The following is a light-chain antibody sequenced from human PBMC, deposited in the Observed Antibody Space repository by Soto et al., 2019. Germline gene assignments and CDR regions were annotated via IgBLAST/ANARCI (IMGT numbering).Light chain of an antibody. CDR3: QQGSDWPRT. CDR2: DAS. Sequence: DIVLTQSPATLSLSPGERATLSCRASQSVSSYLAWYQQKPGQAPRLLIYDASNRATGIPARFSGSGSGTDFSLTISSLEPEDFAVYYCQQGSDWPRTFGQGTKVEI. V-gene: IGKV3-11*01. CDR1: QSVSSY. J-gene: IGKJ1*01.